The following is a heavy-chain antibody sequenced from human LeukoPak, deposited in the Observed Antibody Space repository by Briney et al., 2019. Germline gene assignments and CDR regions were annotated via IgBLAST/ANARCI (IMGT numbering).Heavy chain of an antibody. CDR2: IYYSGST. CDR1: GGSISSYY. D-gene: IGHD3-22*01. J-gene: IGHJ4*02. V-gene: IGHV4-59*12. Sequence: SETLSLTCTVSGGSISSYYWSWIRQPPGKGLEWIGYIYYSGSTNYNPSLKSRVTISVDTSKNQFSLKLSSVTAADTAVYYCARAFGSSGYYYFDYWGQGTLVTVSS. CDR3: ARAFGSSGYYYFDY.